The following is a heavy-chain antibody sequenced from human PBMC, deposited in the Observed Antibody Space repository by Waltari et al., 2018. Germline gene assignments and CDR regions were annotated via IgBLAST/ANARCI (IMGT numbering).Heavy chain of an antibody. CDR3: ARRSPYSSFDY. CDR2: FNPDNGDG. V-gene: IGHV1-18*01. D-gene: IGHD3-22*01. CDR1: GYSFDSYG. J-gene: IGHJ4*02. Sequence: QVQLVQSGAEVKKPGASVKVSCKASGYSFDSYGISWVRQAPGQGLEWMGWFNPDNGDGNYAQKFQGRGTMTTDSSTSTAHMELRSLGSDDTAVYYCARRSPYSSFDYWGQGTLVTVSS.